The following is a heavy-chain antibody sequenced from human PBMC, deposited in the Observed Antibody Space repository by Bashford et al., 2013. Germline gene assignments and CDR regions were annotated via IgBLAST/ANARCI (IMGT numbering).Heavy chain of an antibody. V-gene: IGHV1-69*01. Sequence: WVRQAPGQGLEWMGGIIPIFGTANYAQKFQGRVTITADESTSTAYMELSSLRSEDTAVYYCARVRWTSMVRTLDYWGQGTLVTVSS. CDR3: ARVRWTSMVRTLDY. D-gene: IGHD3-10*01. J-gene: IGHJ4*02. CDR2: IIPIFGTA.